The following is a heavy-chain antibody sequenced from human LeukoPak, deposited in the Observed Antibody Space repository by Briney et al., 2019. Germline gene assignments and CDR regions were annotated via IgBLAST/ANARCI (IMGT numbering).Heavy chain of an antibody. D-gene: IGHD3-10*01. J-gene: IGHJ6*03. CDR2: IYYSGST. CDR3: ARIKIGELGYYYYMDV. Sequence: SETLSLTCTVSGGSISSSSYYWGWIRQPPGKGLEWIGSIYYSGSTYYNPSLKSRVTISVDTSKNQFSLKLSSVTAADTAVYYCARIKIGELGYYYYMDVWGKGTTVTISS. V-gene: IGHV4-39*01. CDR1: GGSISSSSYY.